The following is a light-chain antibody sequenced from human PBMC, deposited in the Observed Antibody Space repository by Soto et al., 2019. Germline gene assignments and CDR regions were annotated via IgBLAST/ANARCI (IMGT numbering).Light chain of an antibody. CDR2: DVT. Sequence: QSALTQPRSVSASPGQSVTISCTGTSSDVGRYDYVSWYQQHPGKAPKLIVYDVTERPSGVPDRFSGSKSGNTASLTISGLQAEDEADYSCCSFAGSYSYVCGNWNRSP. V-gene: IGLV2-11*01. CDR1: SSDVGRYDY. J-gene: IGLJ1*01. CDR3: CSFAGSYSYV.